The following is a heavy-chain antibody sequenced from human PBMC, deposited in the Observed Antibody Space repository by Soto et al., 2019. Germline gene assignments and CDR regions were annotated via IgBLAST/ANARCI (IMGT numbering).Heavy chain of an antibody. J-gene: IGHJ5*02. Sequence: QVQLQESGPGLVKPSETLSLTCTVSGGSISSYYWSWIRQPPGKGLEWIGYIYYSGSTNYNPSLKSRVTISVDTSKNQFSRKLSSVAAADTAVYYCARRIAVNWFDPWGQGTLVTVSS. D-gene: IGHD6-19*01. CDR1: GGSISSYY. V-gene: IGHV4-59*08. CDR2: IYYSGST. CDR3: ARRIAVNWFDP.